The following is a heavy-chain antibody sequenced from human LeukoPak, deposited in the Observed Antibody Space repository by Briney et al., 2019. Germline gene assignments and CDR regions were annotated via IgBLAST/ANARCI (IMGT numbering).Heavy chain of an antibody. J-gene: IGHJ5*02. CDR1: GVTVSNNY. V-gene: IGHV3-66*01. Sequence: GGSLRLSCAVSGVTVSNNYMAWVRQAPGKGLEWVSVVWHDGRTDYADSVKGRFTISRDNAKNSLYLQMNSLRAEDTAVYYCARVWFGTNWFDPWGQGTLVTVSS. CDR2: VWHDGRT. CDR3: ARVWFGTNWFDP. D-gene: IGHD3-10*01.